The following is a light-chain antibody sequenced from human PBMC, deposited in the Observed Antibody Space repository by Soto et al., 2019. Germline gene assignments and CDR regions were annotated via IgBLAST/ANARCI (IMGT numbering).Light chain of an antibody. CDR2: ETN. J-gene: IGLJ7*01. CDR1: SSNIGNNH. V-gene: IGLV1-47*01. CDR3: AAWDGGLSRPL. Sequence: QSVLTQPPSASGTPGQRVTISCSGSSSNIGNNHVYWYQQLAGTAPKLLMSETNQRPSGVPNRFTASKYGSSASLAISGLRSEDEAAYYCAAWDGGLSRPLFGGGT.